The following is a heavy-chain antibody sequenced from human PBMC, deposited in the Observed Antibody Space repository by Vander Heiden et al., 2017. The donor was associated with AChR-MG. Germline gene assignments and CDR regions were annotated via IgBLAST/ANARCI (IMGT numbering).Heavy chain of an antibody. CDR2: ISGSGGST. D-gene: IGHD2-21*02. CDR3: AKYAQPAVVVVTAIYSG. Sequence: EVQLLESGGGVVQPGGSLRLSCAASGFTFSCYAMSGVRLAPGKGLEWVSAISGSGGSTYYADSVKGRFTISRDNSKNTLYLQMNSLRAEDTAVYYCAKYAQPAVVVVTAIYSGWGQGTLVTVSS. CDR1: GFTFSCYA. V-gene: IGHV3-23*01. J-gene: IGHJ4*02.